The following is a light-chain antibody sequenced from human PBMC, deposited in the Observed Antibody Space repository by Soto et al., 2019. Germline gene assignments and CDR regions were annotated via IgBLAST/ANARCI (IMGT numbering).Light chain of an antibody. J-gene: IGKJ2*01. CDR3: QQYNTYPYT. CDR2: KAS. CDR1: QSVNNW. Sequence: DIQMTQSPSTLSASVGDRVTITCRASQSVNNWLAWYQQKSGKAPKVLIYKASILESGVPSRFSGSRSGTEFTLTISSLQPDDFATYYCQQYNTYPYTFGQGTKLEIK. V-gene: IGKV1-5*03.